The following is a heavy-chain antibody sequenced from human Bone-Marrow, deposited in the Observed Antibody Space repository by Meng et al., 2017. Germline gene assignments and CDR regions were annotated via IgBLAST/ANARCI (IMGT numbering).Heavy chain of an antibody. CDR2: VWYDGSNK. D-gene: IGHD1-26*01. CDR3: ARQLGATDY. V-gene: IGHV3-33*01. Sequence: QVQLVESGGGVVQPWRSLGLSWAASGFTFNNYGMHWVRQAPGKGLEWVAVVWYDGSNKYYADSVKGRFTISRDNSKNTLYLQMNSLRAEDTAVYYCARQLGATDYWGQGTLVTVSS. J-gene: IGHJ4*02. CDR1: GFTFNNYG.